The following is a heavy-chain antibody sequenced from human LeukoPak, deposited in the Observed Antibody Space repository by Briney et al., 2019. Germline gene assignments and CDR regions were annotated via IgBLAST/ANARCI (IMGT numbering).Heavy chain of an antibody. D-gene: IGHD3-3*01. CDR3: ARRKVTIFGVVSGYYYYYMDV. CDR2: IYYSGST. CDR1: GGSISSYY. J-gene: IGHJ6*03. Sequence: PSETLSLTCTVSGGSISSYYWSWIRQPPGKGLEWIGYIYYSGSTNYNPSLKSRVTISVDTSKNQFSLKLSSVTAADTAVYYCARRKVTIFGVVSGYYYYYMDVWGKGTTVTVSS. V-gene: IGHV4-59*08.